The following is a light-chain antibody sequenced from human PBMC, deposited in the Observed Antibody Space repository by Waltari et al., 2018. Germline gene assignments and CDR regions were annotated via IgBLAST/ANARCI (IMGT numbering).Light chain of an antibody. V-gene: IGLV10-54*01. CDR2: RSK. J-gene: IGLJ3*02. Sequence: QNPQGHPPKLLSYRSKSPPSGISDIFSASRSGTTASLTITGLQPDDEADYCCSAWDGSLSAWVFGGGTKLTVL. CDR3: SAWDGSLSAWV.